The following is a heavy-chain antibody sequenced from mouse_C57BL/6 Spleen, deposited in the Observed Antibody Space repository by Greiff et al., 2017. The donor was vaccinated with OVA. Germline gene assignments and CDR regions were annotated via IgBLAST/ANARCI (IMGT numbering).Heavy chain of an antibody. J-gene: IGHJ2*01. CDR2: ILPGSGST. CDR1: GYTFTGYW. Sequence: VKLMESGAELMKPGASVKLSCKATGYTFTGYWIEWVKQRPGHGLEWIGEILPGSGSTNYNEKFKGKATFTADTSSNTAYMQLSSLTTEDSAIYYCARWDTTVVAPLTGFDYWGQGTTLTVSS. CDR3: ARWDTTVVAPLTGFDY. D-gene: IGHD1-1*01. V-gene: IGHV1-9*01.